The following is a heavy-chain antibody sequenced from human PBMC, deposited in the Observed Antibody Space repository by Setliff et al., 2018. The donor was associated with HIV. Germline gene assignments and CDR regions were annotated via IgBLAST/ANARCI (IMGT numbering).Heavy chain of an antibody. CDR3: ARGTAPRRGTNYGGNYPLDY. CDR1: GGSMNSHY. CDR2: IYHTGST. J-gene: IGHJ4*02. V-gene: IGHV4-59*11. Sequence: PSETLSLTCTVSGGSMNSHYWSWIRQSPGKRLEWIGYIYHTGSTEYNPSLESRVTISIDVSKNHFSLKLSSVTAADTAVYFCARGTAPRRGTNYGGNYPLDYWGQGTLVTVSS. D-gene: IGHD4-4*01.